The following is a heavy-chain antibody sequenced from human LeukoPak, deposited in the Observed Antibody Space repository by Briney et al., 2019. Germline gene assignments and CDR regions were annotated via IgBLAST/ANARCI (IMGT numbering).Heavy chain of an antibody. D-gene: IGHD5-18*01. CDR2: IYFSGST. CDR3: ARGYSYELHY. CDR1: GGSINSSSYY. V-gene: IGHV4-39*07. J-gene: IGHJ4*02. Sequence: SETLSLTCTVSGGSINSSSYYWGWIRQPPGKGLEWIGSIYFSGSTYYNPSLKSRVTISVDTSTNQFSLKLSSVTAADTAVYYCARGYSYELHYWGQGTLVTVSS.